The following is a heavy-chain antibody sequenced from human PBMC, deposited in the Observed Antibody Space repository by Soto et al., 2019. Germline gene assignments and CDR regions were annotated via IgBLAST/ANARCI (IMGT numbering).Heavy chain of an antibody. CDR2: IYYSGST. V-gene: IGHV4-31*03. Sequence: SETLSLTCPVSGGSISSGGYYWSWIRQHPGKGPEWIGYIYYSGSTYYNPSLKSRVTISVDTSKNQFSLKLSSVTAADPAVYYCARDRRVVFDYWGQGTLVTVSS. CDR3: ARDRRVVFDY. J-gene: IGHJ4*02. CDR1: GGSISSGGYY.